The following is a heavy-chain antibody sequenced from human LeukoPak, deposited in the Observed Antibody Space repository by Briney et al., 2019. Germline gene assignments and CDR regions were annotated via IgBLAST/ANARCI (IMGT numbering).Heavy chain of an antibody. CDR2: INPSGGST. Sequence: ASVKVSCKASGYTFTSYYIHWVRQAPGQGLEWMGLINPSGGSTNYAQKLQGRVTMTTDTSTSTAYMELRSLRSDDTAVYYCARGMYYYGSGSYYMFDPWGQGTLVTVSS. J-gene: IGHJ5*02. V-gene: IGHV1-46*01. CDR1: GYTFTSYY. CDR3: ARGMYYYGSGSYYMFDP. D-gene: IGHD3-10*01.